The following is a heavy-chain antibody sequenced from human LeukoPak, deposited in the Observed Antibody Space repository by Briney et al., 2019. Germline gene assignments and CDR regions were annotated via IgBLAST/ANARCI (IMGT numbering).Heavy chain of an antibody. CDR2: ISGSGGST. V-gene: IGHV3-23*01. Sequence: PGGSLRLSCAASGFTFSSYAMSWVRQAPGKGLEWVSAISGSGGSTYYADSVKGRITISRDNSKNTLYLQMNSLRAEETAVYYCANTPYSDYVWGSYRSSYFDCWGQGALVTVSS. CDR3: ANTPYSDYVWGSYRSSYFDC. D-gene: IGHD3-16*02. CDR1: GFTFSSYA. J-gene: IGHJ4*02.